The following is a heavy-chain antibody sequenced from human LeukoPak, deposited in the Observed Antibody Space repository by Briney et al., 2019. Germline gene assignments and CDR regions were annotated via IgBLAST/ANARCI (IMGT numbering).Heavy chain of an antibody. CDR2: ITSKSDGGTT. J-gene: IGHJ4*02. D-gene: IGHD6-19*01. CDR3: TTRLYSSGRFDY. CDR1: GFTFSNAW. V-gene: IGHV3-15*01. Sequence: PGGSLRLSCAASGFTFSNAWMSRVRQAPGKGLEWVGRITSKSDGGTTDYAAPVKGRFTISRDDSKNTVHLQMNSLKSEDTAVYYCTTRLYSSGRFDYWGQGTLVTVSS.